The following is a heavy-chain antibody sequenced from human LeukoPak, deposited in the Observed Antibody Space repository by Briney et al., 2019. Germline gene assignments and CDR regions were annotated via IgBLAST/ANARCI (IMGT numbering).Heavy chain of an antibody. CDR3: ARVRYTGTYRGAPDY. D-gene: IGHD1-26*01. CDR1: GGSFSGYY. V-gene: IGHV4-34*01. CDR2: IYYSGST. J-gene: IGHJ4*02. Sequence: SETLSLTCAVYGGSFSGYYWSWIRQPPGKGLEWIGIIYYSGSTYSNPSLKSRVTMSVDTSKNQFSLKLSSVTAADTAVYYCARVRYTGTYRGAPDYWGQGTLVTVSS.